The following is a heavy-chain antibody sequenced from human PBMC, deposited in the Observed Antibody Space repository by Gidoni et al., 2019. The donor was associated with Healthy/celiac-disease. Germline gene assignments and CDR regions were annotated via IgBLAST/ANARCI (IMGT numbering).Heavy chain of an antibody. CDR3: ARDRFRGYGGQFDY. Sequence: QVQLVQSGAEVKKPGSSVKVSCKASGGTFSSNAISWVRQAPGQGLEWMGGIIPIFVTANYAQKFQGRVTSTADESTSTAYMELSSLRSEDTAVYYCARDRFRGYGGQFDYWGQGTLVTVSS. CDR1: GGTFSSNA. CDR2: IIPIFVTA. D-gene: IGHD6-25*01. J-gene: IGHJ4*02. V-gene: IGHV1-69*01.